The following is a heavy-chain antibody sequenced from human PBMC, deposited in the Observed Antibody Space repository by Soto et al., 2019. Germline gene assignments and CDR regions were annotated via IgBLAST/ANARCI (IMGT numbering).Heavy chain of an antibody. CDR3: ARGNYDILTDHDAFYI. J-gene: IGHJ3*02. V-gene: IGHV4-39*01. CDR2: IYYSGST. CDR1: GGSISSSSYY. Sequence: SETLSLTCTVSGGSISSSSYYWGWIRQPPGKGLEWIGSIYYSGSTYYNPSLKSRVTISIDTSKNQFSLKLSSVTAADTAVYYCARGNYDILTDHDAFYIWGQGTMVTVSS. D-gene: IGHD3-9*01.